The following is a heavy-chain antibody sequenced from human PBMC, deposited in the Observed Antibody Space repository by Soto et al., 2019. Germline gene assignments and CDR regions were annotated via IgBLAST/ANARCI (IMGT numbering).Heavy chain of an antibody. CDR1: GDTFGMYA. J-gene: IGHJ4*02. CDR2: IIPISGTP. CDR3: ANNANCCGDGYSF. V-gene: IGHV1-69*01. D-gene: IGHD2-21*02. Sequence: QVQLVQYGAEVKKPGSSVRVSCKASGDTFGMYAITWVLQAPGQGLEWMGGIIPISGTPKYAQNFQGRVTMTADESTATVYLELRSLKSEDTAVYYCANNANCCGDGYSFWGQGTLVTVSS.